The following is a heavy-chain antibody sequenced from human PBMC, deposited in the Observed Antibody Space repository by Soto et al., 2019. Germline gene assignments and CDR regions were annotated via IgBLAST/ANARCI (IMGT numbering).Heavy chain of an antibody. V-gene: IGHV4-30-4*01. J-gene: IGHJ4*02. D-gene: IGHD3-22*01. CDR2: IYYSGST. CDR3: ARVAGAYYYDSSGYYPDY. Sequence: SETLSLTCTFSGCSSSSGDYYWSWIRQPPGKGLEWIGYIYYSGSTYYNPSLKSRVTISVDTSKNQFSLKLSSVTAADTAVYYCARVAGAYYYDSSGYYPDYWGQGTLVTVSS. CDR1: GCSSSSGDYY.